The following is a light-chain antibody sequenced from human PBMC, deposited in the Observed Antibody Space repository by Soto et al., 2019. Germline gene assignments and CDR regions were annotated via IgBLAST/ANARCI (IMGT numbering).Light chain of an antibody. J-gene: IGLJ1*01. CDR2: NVN. CDR3: LSHTTRRIYV. V-gene: IGLV2-14*03. Sequence: QSVLTQPASVSGSPGQSITISCSGTNSDIGAYDYVSWYQQHPGKPPKLIIYNVNNRPSGVSFRFSGSKSANTASLTISGLQTEDEADYYCLSHTTRRIYVFGPGTKATVL. CDR1: NSDIGAYDY.